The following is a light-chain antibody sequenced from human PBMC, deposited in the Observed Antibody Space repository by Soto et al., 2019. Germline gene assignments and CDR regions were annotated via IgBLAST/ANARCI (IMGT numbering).Light chain of an antibody. Sequence: QSALTQPASVSGSPGQSITISCTGTSSDVGSFNLVSWYQQHPGKAPKLMIYEVSKRPAGVSNRFSGSKSGNTASLTISGLQAADDADYYCCSYAGSSTFVFGTGTKLTVL. CDR3: CSYAGSSTFV. CDR1: SSDVGSFNL. J-gene: IGLJ1*01. CDR2: EVS. V-gene: IGLV2-23*02.